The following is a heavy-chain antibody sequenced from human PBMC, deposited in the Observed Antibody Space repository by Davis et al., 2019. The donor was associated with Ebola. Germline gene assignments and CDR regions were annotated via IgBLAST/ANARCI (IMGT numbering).Heavy chain of an antibody. V-gene: IGHV4-59*01. CDR3: ARTPCSSTSCYDYYGMDV. CDR1: AGSISSYY. Sequence: SETLSLTCTVSAGSISSYYWSWIRQPPGKGLEWIGYISYSGSTDYNPSLKSRVTISVDTSKNQFSLKLSSVTAADTAVYYCARTPCSSTSCYDYYGMDVWGQGTTVTVSS. D-gene: IGHD2-2*01. J-gene: IGHJ6*02. CDR2: ISYSGST.